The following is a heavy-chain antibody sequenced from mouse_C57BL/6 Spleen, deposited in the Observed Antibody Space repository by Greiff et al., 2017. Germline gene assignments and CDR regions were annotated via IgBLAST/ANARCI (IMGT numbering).Heavy chain of an antibody. CDR3: TRDGDSYAMDY. Sequence: EVMLVESGEGLVKPGGSLTLSCAASGFTFSSYAMSWVRQTPEKRLEWVAYISSGGDYIYYADTVKGRFTISRDNARNTLYLQMSSLKSEDTAMYYCTRDGDSYAMDYWGQGTSVTVSS. D-gene: IGHD2-3*01. J-gene: IGHJ4*01. CDR1: GFTFSSYA. CDR2: ISSGGDYI. V-gene: IGHV5-9-1*02.